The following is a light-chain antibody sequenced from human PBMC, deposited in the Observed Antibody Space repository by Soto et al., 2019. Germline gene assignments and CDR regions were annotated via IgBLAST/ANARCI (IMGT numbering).Light chain of an antibody. V-gene: IGLV3-21*02. CDR1: NIGTQS. Sequence: SYELTQPPSVSVAPGQTARITCGGDNIGTQSVHWYQQRPGQAPVLVVYDNRDRPSGIPERFSGSNSGNTATLTISRVEAGDEADYYCQVWDGSSEHVVFGGGTKVTVL. CDR2: DNR. CDR3: QVWDGSSEHVV. J-gene: IGLJ2*01.